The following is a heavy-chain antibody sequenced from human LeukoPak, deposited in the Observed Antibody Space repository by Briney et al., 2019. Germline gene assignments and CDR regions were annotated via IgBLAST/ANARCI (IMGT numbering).Heavy chain of an antibody. V-gene: IGHV3-48*03. CDR1: GFAFSSYE. J-gene: IGHJ4*02. CDR2: ISSSGSTI. Sequence: GGSLRLSCAASGFAFSSYEMNWVRQAPGKGLEWVSYISSSGSTIYYADSVKGRFTISRDNAKNSLYLQMNSLRAEDTALYYCAKDMVTDRSGYDKAFDYWGQGTLVTVSS. D-gene: IGHD5-12*01. CDR3: AKDMVTDRSGYDKAFDY.